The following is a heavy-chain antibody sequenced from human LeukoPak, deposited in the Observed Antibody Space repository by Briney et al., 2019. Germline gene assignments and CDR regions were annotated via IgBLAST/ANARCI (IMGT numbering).Heavy chain of an antibody. J-gene: IGHJ4*02. CDR1: GFTFSSYA. CDR2: ISGSGGST. V-gene: IGHV3-23*01. D-gene: IGHD6-6*01. CDR3: AILDPSRGAARRTP. Sequence: GGSLRLSCAASGFTFSSYAMSWVRQAPGKGLEWVSAISGSGGSTYYADSVKGRFTISRDNSKNTLYLQMNSLRAEDTAVYYCAILDPSRGAARRTPWGQGTLVTVSS.